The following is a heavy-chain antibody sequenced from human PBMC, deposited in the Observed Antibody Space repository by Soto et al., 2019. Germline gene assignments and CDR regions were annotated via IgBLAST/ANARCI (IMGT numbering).Heavy chain of an antibody. D-gene: IGHD5-18*01. CDR3: ASVDTAMVTQIDY. V-gene: IGHV4-31*02. CDR2: IYYSGST. CDR1: GDSISSGDYY. J-gene: IGHJ4*02. Sequence: SETLSLTCIVSGDSISSGDYYWSWIRQPPGKGLESIGYIYYSGSTYYNPSLKSRVTISVDTSKNQFSLKLSSVTAADTAVYYCASVDTAMVTQIDYWGQGTLVTVSS.